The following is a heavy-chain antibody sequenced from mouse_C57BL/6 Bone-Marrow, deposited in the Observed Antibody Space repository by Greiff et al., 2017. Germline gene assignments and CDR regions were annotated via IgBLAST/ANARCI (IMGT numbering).Heavy chain of an antibody. Sequence: QVQLQQPGAELVKPGASVKLSCKASGYTFTSYWMHWVKQRPGQGLEWIGMIHPNSGSTNYNEKFKSEATLTVDKSSSTAYMQLSSLTSEDSAVYYCAREGDGYYFDYWGQGTTLTVS. V-gene: IGHV1-64*01. CDR2: IHPNSGST. J-gene: IGHJ2*01. CDR3: AREGDGYYFDY. D-gene: IGHD2-3*01. CDR1: GYTFTSYW.